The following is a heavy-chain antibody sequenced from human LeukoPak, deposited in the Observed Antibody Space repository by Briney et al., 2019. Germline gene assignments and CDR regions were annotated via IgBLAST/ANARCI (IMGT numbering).Heavy chain of an antibody. CDR1: GGSISSYY. V-gene: IGHV4-39*07. CDR3: ARDKVDTAMVWNYYYGMDV. J-gene: IGHJ6*02. D-gene: IGHD5-18*01. CDR2: IYYSGST. Sequence: SETLSLTCTVSGGSISSYYWGWIRQPPGKGLEWIGSIYYSGSTYYNPSLKSRVTISVDTSKNQFSLKLSSVTAADTAVYYCARDKVDTAMVWNYYYGMDVWGQGTTVTVSS.